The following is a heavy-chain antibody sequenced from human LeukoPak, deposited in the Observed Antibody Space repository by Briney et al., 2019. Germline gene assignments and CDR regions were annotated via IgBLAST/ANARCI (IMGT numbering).Heavy chain of an antibody. J-gene: IGHJ3*02. CDR2: INHSGST. CDR1: GGSFGGYY. D-gene: IGHD3-10*01. CDR3: ARVYYYGSGSAHDAFDI. Sequence: SETLSLTCAVYGGSFGGYYWSWIRQPPGKGLEWIGEINHSGSTNYNPSLKSRVTISVDTSKNQFSLKLSSVTAADTAVYYCARVYYYGSGSAHDAFDIWGQGTMVTVSS. V-gene: IGHV4-34*01.